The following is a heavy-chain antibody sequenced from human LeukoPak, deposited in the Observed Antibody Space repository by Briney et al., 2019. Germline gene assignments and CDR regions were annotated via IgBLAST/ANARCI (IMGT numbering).Heavy chain of an antibody. CDR3: AKYSQWLVRIGWFDP. CDR1: GFTFSSYA. Sequence: PGGSLRLSCAASGFTFSSYAMSWVRQAPGKGLGWVSAISGSGGSTYYADSVKGRFTISRDNSKNTLYLQMNSLRAEDTAVYYCAKYSQWLVRIGWFDPWGQGTLVTVSS. CDR2: ISGSGGST. D-gene: IGHD6-19*01. J-gene: IGHJ5*02. V-gene: IGHV3-23*01.